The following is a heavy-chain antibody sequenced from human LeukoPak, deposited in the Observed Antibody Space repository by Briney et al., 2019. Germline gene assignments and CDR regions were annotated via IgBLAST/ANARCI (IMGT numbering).Heavy chain of an antibody. V-gene: IGHV1-8*01. J-gene: IGHJ5*02. CDR3: ARGFSSGSYSRFDP. Sequence: ASVKVSCKASGYTFTSYDINWVRQATGQGLEWMGWMNPNSGNTGYAQKFQGRVTMTRNTSISTAYMQLSSLRSEDTAVYYCARGFSSGSYSRFDPWGQGTLVTVSS. D-gene: IGHD1-26*01. CDR2: MNPNSGNT. CDR1: GYTFTSYD.